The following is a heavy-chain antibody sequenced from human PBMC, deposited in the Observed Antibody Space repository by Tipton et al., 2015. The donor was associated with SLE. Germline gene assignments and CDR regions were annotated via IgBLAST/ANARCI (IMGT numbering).Heavy chain of an antibody. CDR3: ARMGLCTTSTCNEGAFAV. CDR2: IYDTGNT. D-gene: IGHD2/OR15-2a*01. Sequence: TLSLTCSVSGGSMNYHYWSWIRQPPGKGLEWICYIYDTGNTNYNPSLKSRVTMSVDTSKSQFSLKLTFVSAADTAIYYCARMGLCTTSTCNEGAFAVWGQGSMATVSS. V-gene: IGHV4-59*11. J-gene: IGHJ3*01. CDR1: GGSMNYHY.